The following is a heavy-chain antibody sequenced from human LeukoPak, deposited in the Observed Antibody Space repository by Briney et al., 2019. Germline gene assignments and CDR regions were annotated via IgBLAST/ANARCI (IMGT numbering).Heavy chain of an antibody. CDR1: GGSISSSSYY. CDR3: ATPDYDFWSGSDDDAFDI. J-gene: IGHJ3*02. Sequence: PSETLSLTCTVSGGSISSSSYYWGWIRQPPGKGLEWIGSIYYSGSTYYNPSLKSRVTISVDTSKNQFSLKLSSVTAADTAVYYCATPDYDFWSGSDDDAFDIWGQGTMVTVSS. CDR2: IYYSGST. D-gene: IGHD3-3*01. V-gene: IGHV4-39*01.